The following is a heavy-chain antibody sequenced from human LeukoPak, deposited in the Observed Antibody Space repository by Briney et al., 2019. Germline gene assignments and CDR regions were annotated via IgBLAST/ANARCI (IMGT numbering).Heavy chain of an antibody. Sequence: PGGSLRLSCAASGFTFSDYYMSWIRQAPGKGLEWVSYISSSGSTIYYADSVKGRFTISRDNAKNSPYLQMNSLRAEDTAVYYCARDEYYYDSSGYSHFDYWGQGTLVTVSS. CDR3: ARDEYYYDSSGYSHFDY. CDR2: ISSSGSTI. V-gene: IGHV3-11*01. D-gene: IGHD3-22*01. J-gene: IGHJ4*02. CDR1: GFTFSDYY.